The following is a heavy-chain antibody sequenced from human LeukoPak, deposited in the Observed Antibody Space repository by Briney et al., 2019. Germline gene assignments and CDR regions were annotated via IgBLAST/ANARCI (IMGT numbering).Heavy chain of an antibody. D-gene: IGHD1-26*01. CDR2: IIPIFGTA. Sequence: ASVKVSCKASGGTFSSYAISWVRQAPGQGLEWMGGIIPIFGTANYAQKFQGRVTITADESTNTAYMELSSLRSEDTAVYYCARDLDSGGYLDYWGQGTLVTVSS. V-gene: IGHV1-69*13. CDR3: ARDLDSGGYLDY. J-gene: IGHJ4*03. CDR1: GGTFSSYA.